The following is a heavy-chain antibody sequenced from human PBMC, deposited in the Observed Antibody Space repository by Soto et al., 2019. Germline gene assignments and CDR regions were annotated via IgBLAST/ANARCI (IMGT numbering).Heavy chain of an antibody. CDR2: SRANDESI. CDR3: ARETLRDAIDI. J-gene: IGHJ3*02. CDR1: GFGFRRYE. V-gene: IGHV3-48*03. Sequence: GGSLRRSCVASGFGFRRYELHWVRQAPCKGLEWFSHSRANDESIYYADSVKGRVSVSRDNAKNSLFLEMNSLRVDDTAVYYCARETLRDAIDIWGQGTMVTLSS.